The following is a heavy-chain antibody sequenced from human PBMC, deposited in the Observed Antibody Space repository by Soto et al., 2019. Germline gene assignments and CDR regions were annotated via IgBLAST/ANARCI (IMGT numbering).Heavy chain of an antibody. D-gene: IGHD5-18*01. CDR3: ARSPYSYGPIDY. V-gene: IGHV3-66*01. J-gene: IGHJ4*02. CDR1: GFTVSSNY. CDR2: IYSGGST. Sequence: EVKLVESGGGLVQPGGSLRLSCAASGFTVSSNYMSWVRQAPGKGLEWVSVIYSGGSTYYADSVKGRFTISRDNSKNTLYLQMNSLRAEDTAVYYCARSPYSYGPIDYWGQGTLVTVSS.